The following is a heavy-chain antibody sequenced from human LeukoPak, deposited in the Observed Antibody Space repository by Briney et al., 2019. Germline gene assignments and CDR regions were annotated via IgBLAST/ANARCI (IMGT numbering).Heavy chain of an antibody. CDR3: ARGSVQLWLRDTYYYMDV. J-gene: IGHJ6*03. V-gene: IGHV3-20*04. CDR1: GFTFDDNA. CDR2: INWNGRIT. D-gene: IGHD5-18*01. Sequence: PGQSLRLSCAASGFTFDDNAMNWVRHVPGRGLEWVSGINWNGRITEYAYSVKDRFTISRQNTKNSLYLYMNNLGGEDTALYFCARGSVQLWLRDTYYYMDVWGKGTPVTVSS.